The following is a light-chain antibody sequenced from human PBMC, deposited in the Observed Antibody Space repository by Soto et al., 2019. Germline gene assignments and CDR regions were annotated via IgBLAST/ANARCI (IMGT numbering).Light chain of an antibody. CDR2: DAS. CDR1: QTVRNNY. V-gene: IGKV3-20*01. Sequence: VLTQSPCTLSLSPGERATLSCRASQTVRNNYLACYQQKPGQAPRLLIYDASSRATGIPDRFSGGGSGTDFTLTISRLEPEDFAVYYCQQYGSSQWTFGQGTKVDIK. J-gene: IGKJ1*01. CDR3: QQYGSSQWT.